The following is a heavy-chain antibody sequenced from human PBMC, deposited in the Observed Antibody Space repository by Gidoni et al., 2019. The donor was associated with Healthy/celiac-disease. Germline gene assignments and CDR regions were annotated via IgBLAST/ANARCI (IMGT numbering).Heavy chain of an antibody. CDR2: ITGSGGAT. CDR3: AKGGGFLEWFAD. Sequence: EVQLLESGGGLIQPGGSLRLSCEASGFTFSSFAMSWVRQAPGKGLEWVSAITGSGGATYYADSVKGRFTFSRDNSKNTLYLQMNSLRAEDTAVYYCAKGGGFLEWFADWGQGTLVTVSS. V-gene: IGHV3-23*01. J-gene: IGHJ4*02. CDR1: GFTFSSFA. D-gene: IGHD3-3*01.